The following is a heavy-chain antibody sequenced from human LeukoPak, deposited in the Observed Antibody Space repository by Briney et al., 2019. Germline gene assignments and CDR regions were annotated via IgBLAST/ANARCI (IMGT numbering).Heavy chain of an antibody. CDR2: INHSGNT. Sequence: SETLSLTCAVYGGSFSDYYWSWIRQPPGKGLEWIGEINHSGNTNYNPSLKSRVTISLDTSENQFSLKMNSVTAADTAMYYCGKVGGNSNSWGQGTRVTVSS. CDR3: GKVGGNSNS. D-gene: IGHD4-23*01. V-gene: IGHV4-34*09. J-gene: IGHJ4*02. CDR1: GGSFSDYY.